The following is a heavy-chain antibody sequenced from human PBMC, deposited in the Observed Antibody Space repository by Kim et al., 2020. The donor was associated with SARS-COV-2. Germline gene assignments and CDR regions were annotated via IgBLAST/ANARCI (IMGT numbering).Heavy chain of an antibody. J-gene: IGHJ4*02. V-gene: IGHV3-30*02. CDR3: AKDRFGGGVTYFEH. Sequence: ANSLKGRFNISRDNSKTTLYLEMTGLRPEDTAVYYCAKDRFGGGVTYFEHWGQGTLVAVSS. D-gene: IGHD3-16*01.